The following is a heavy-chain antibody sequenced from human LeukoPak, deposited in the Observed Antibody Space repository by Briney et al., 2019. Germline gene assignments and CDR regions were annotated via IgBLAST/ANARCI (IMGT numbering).Heavy chain of an antibody. CDR1: GGSVSSGSYY. V-gene: IGHV4-61*01. J-gene: IGHJ4*02. D-gene: IGHD4-17*01. CDR3: ARVVRTVTTFDY. Sequence: SETLSLTCTVSGGSVSSGSYYWSWIRQPPGKGLEWIGYIYYSGSTNYNPSLKSRVTISVDTSKNQFSLKLSSVTAADTAVYCCARVVRTVTTFDYWGQGTLVTVSS. CDR2: IYYSGST.